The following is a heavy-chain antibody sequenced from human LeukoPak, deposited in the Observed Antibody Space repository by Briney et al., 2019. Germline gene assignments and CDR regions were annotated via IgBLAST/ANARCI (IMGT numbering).Heavy chain of an antibody. Sequence: PGGSLRLSCAASGFTVSSNYMSWVRQAPGKGLEWVSVIYSGGSTYYADSVKGRFTISRDKSNNTLYLQMNSLRAEDTAVYYCARTYYYDSSGYYPFDYWGQGTLVIVSS. CDR1: GFTVSSNY. J-gene: IGHJ4*02. V-gene: IGHV3-53*01. CDR2: IYSGGST. D-gene: IGHD3-22*01. CDR3: ARTYYYDSSGYYPFDY.